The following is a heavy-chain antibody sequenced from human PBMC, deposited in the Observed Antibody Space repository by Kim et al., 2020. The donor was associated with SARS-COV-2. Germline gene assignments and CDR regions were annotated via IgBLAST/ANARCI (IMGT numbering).Heavy chain of an antibody. V-gene: IGHV1-18*01. CDR3: ARWKIRFLEWPPRANYYYMDV. D-gene: IGHD3-3*01. Sequence: ASEKVSCKASGYTFTSYGISWVRQAPGQGLEWMGWISAYNGNTNYAQKLQGRVTMTTDTSTSTAYMELRSLRSDDTAVYYCARWKIRFLEWPPRANYYYMDVWGKGTTVTVSS. J-gene: IGHJ6*03. CDR2: ISAYNGNT. CDR1: GYTFTSYG.